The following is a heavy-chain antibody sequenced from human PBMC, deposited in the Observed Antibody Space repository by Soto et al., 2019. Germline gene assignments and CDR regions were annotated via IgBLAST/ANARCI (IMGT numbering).Heavy chain of an antibody. D-gene: IGHD3-16*01. CDR1: GFSLSPYW. CDR2: LSSDGFGA. CDR3: ARDLGGPDY. Sequence: EESGGGLVQPGGSLRLSCAASGFSLSPYWMHWVRQVTGRGLEWVARLSSDGFGAAYADSVKGRFFISRDIARNTIPRQMNSRRADDTAVYYCARDLGGPDYWGRGTSVTVSS. J-gene: IGHJ4*02. V-gene: IGHV3-74*03.